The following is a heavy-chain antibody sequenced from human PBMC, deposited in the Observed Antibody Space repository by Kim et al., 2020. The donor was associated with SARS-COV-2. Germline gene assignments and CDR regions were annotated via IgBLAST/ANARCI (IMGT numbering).Heavy chain of an antibody. CDR3: ARDGLDYYGSGSYYNYYYG. CDR2: INHSGST. CDR1: GGSFSGYY. Sequence: SETLSLTCAVYGGSFSGYYWSWIRQPPGKGLEWIGEINHSGSTNYNPSLKSRVTISVDTSKNQFSLKLSSVTAADTAVYYCARDGLDYYGSGSYYNYYYG. D-gene: IGHD3-10*01. J-gene: IGHJ6*01. V-gene: IGHV4-34*01.